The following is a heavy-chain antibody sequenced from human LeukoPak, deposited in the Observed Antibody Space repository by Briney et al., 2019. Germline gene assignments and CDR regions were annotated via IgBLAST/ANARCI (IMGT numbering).Heavy chain of an antibody. Sequence: ASINVSYKASGYTFTSYYMHWVRQAPGHGLEWSGIINPSGGSTSYAQKFQGRVTMTRDTSTSTVYMELSSLRSEDKAVYYCARSRVRGLTRGWFDPWGQGTLVTVSS. V-gene: IGHV1-46*01. J-gene: IGHJ5*02. CDR2: INPSGGST. CDR1: GYTFTSYY. D-gene: IGHD3-10*01. CDR3: ARSRVRGLTRGWFDP.